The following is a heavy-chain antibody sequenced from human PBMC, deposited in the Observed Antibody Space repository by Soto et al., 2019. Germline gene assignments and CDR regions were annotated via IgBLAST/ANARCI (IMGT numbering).Heavy chain of an antibody. CDR3: AKDYSQTLDY. V-gene: IGHV3-23*01. CDR2: XXXXGGST. CDR1: GFTFSSYA. D-gene: IGHD4-4*01. Sequence: GGSLRLSCGASGFTFSSYAMSWVRQAPGKGLEWVSXXXXXGGSTYYADSVKGRFTISRDNSKNTLYLQMNSLRAEDTAVYYCAKDYSQTLDYWGQGTLVTVSS. J-gene: IGHJ4*02.